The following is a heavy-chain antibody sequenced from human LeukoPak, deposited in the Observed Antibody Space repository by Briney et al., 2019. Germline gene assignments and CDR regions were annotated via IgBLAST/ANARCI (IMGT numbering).Heavy chain of an antibody. CDR3: AKVDTMIVVVITGIDY. D-gene: IGHD3-22*01. V-gene: IGHV3-23*01. CDR1: GFTFSSYA. CDR2: ISGSGGST. Sequence: GGSLILSCAASGFTFSSYAMSWVRQAPGKGLEWVSAISGSGGSTYYADSVKGRFTISRDNSKNTLYPQMNSLRAEDTAVYYCAKVDTMIVVVITGIDYWGQGTLVTVSS. J-gene: IGHJ4*02.